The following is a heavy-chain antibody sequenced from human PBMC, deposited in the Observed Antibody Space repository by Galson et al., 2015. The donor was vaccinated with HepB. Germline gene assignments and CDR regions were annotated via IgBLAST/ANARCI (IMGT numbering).Heavy chain of an antibody. Sequence: TLSLTCAVYGGSFSGYYWSWIRQPPGKGLEWIGEINRSGSTNYNPSLKSRVTISVDTSKNQFSLKLSSVTAADTAVYYCARGGGYYDFWSGYSRKYYFDYWGQGTLVTVSS. CDR1: GGSFSGYY. CDR2: INRSGST. D-gene: IGHD3-3*01. V-gene: IGHV4-34*01. J-gene: IGHJ4*02. CDR3: ARGGGYYDFWSGYSRKYYFDY.